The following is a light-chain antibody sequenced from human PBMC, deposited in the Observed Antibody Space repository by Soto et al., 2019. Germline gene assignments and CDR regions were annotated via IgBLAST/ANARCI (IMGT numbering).Light chain of an antibody. CDR3: QQANSYLALI. Sequence: DIQMTQSPSSVSASVGARVTITCRASQGISSWLAWYQQKPGKAAKLLIYAASSLQSGVPSRFSGSGSGTDFPLPISSRQPEDFAAYYCQQANSYLALIFGGGTKGEIK. CDR1: QGISSW. V-gene: IGKV1-12*01. CDR2: AAS. J-gene: IGKJ4*01.